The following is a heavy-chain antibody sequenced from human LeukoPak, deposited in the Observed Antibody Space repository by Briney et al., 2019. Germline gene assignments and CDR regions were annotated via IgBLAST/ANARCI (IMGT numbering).Heavy chain of an antibody. D-gene: IGHD5-12*01. Sequence: GRSLRLSRAASGFTFTRYAMSSVRQAPGKGLEWVSVISSSGGTAYYAAPVKGRFSISRDNSKDTLFLQMSSRRAEDTAVYYCAKDQLGIGYDCDNWGEGTRVTVSS. CDR3: AKDQLGIGYDCDN. V-gene: IGHV3-23*01. J-gene: IGHJ4*02. CDR2: ISSSGGTA. CDR1: GFTFTRYA.